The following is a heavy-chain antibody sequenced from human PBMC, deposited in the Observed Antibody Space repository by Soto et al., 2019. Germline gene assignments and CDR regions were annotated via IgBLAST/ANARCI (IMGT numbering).Heavy chain of an antibody. CDR1: GGSISSYY. D-gene: IGHD5-12*01. V-gene: IGHV4-59*01. CDR2: IYYSGST. Sequence: SETLSLTCTVSGGSISSYYWSWIRQPPGKGLEWIGYIYYSGSTNYNPSLKSRVTISVDTSKNQFSLKLSSVTAADTAVYYCAREKGYSGDGGLNYYYYLVGWGKGTTVNVSS. CDR3: AREKGYSGDGGLNYYYYLVG. J-gene: IGHJ6*03.